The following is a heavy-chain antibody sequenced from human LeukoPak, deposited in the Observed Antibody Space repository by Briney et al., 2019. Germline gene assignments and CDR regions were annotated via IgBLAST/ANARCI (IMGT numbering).Heavy chain of an antibody. CDR3: ARGYCSGGSCYSVGWHFDY. V-gene: IGHV1-2*02. Sequence: EASVKVSCKASGYTFTSYGISWVRQAPGQGLEWMGWINPNSGGTNYAQKFQGRVTMTRDTSISTAYMELSRLRSDDTAVYYCARGYCSGGSCYSVGWHFDYRGQGTLVTVSS. CDR1: GYTFTSYG. D-gene: IGHD2-15*01. CDR2: INPNSGGT. J-gene: IGHJ4*02.